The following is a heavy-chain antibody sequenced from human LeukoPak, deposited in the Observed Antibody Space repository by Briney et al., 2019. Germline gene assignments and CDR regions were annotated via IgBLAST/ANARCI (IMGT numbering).Heavy chain of an antibody. CDR1: GGSISSYY. Sequence: SETLSLTCTVSGGSISSYYWSWIRQPPGKGLEWIGYIYYSGSTNYNPSLKSRVTISVDTSKNQFSLKLSSVTAADTAVYYCARLWYYYDSSGYSYYFDYWGQGTLVTVSS. V-gene: IGHV4-59*01. D-gene: IGHD3-22*01. CDR3: ARLWYYYDSSGYSYYFDY. CDR2: IYYSGST. J-gene: IGHJ4*02.